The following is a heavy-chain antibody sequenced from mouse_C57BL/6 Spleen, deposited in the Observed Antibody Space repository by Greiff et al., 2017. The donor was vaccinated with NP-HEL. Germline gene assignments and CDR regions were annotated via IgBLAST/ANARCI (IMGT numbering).Heavy chain of an antibody. D-gene: IGHD4-1*01. Sequence: VQLQQSGAELAKPGASVKLSCKASGYTFTSYWMHWVKQRPGQGLEWIGYINPSSGYTKYNQKFKDKATLTADKSSSTAYMQLSSLTSEDSAVYFCASANWDNYFDYWGQGTTLTVSS. CDR3: ASANWDNYFDY. CDR2: INPSSGYT. CDR1: GYTFTSYW. J-gene: IGHJ2*01. V-gene: IGHV1-7*01.